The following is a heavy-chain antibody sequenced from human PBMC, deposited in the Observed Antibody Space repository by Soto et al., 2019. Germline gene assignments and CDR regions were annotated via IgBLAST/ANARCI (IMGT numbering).Heavy chain of an antibody. J-gene: IGHJ4*02. CDR2: ISGGSGGT. CDR3: AKDDRYNSGRPDY. D-gene: IGHD3-10*01. V-gene: IGHV3-23*01. CDR1: GFTFNNYA. Sequence: GSLRLSCAASGFTFNNYAMSWVRQAPGKGLEWVSGISGGSGGTYYADSVKGRFTISRDNSKNTLYLQMNSLRADDTAVYYCAKDDRYNSGRPDYWGQGTLVTVSS.